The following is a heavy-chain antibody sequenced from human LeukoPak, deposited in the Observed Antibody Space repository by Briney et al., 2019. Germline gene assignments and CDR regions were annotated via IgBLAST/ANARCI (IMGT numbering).Heavy chain of an antibody. CDR1: GFTFRSSS. J-gene: IGHJ4*02. CDR3: VRELGNGDTYANVPLGH. CDR2: ISSSGSYK. Sequence: PGGSLRLSCTTSGFTFRSSSFNWVRQVPGKGLEWVASISSSGSYKYYADSVEGRFTISRDNAKDSLFLQMDSLRVEDTAVYFCVRELGNGDTYANVPLGHWGQGTLVTVSS. V-gene: IGHV3-21*01. D-gene: IGHD5-18*01.